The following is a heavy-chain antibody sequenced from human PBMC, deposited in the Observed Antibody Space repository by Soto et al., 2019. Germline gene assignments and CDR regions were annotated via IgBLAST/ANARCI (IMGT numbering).Heavy chain of an antibody. CDR2: IYSTGSA. D-gene: IGHD5-12*01. CDR1: VGSITTTGYY. J-gene: IGHJ4*02. CDR3: ARLRGYSYGMVDY. Sequence: SETLSLTCTVSVGSITTTGYYWGWIRQSPGKGLEWIASIYSTGSAYYSPSLKSRLAISVDTSKNQFSLKLSSVTAADTAIYYCARLRGYSYGMVDYWGQGTLVTVSS. V-gene: IGHV4-39*01.